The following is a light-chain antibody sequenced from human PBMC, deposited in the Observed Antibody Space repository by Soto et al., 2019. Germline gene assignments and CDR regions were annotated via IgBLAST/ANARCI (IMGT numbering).Light chain of an antibody. V-gene: IGKV1-5*01. CDR3: QQYIDFFIS. J-gene: IGKJ3*01. CDR1: QSISRS. Sequence: DIQMTQSPSTLSASVGDRVTITCRASQSISRSLAWYQQKPGKAPSLLIYDASSLAGGVPSRFSGSGFGTDFTLTIANLQPAVFATFYCQQYIDFFISFGPGTTVDFK. CDR2: DAS.